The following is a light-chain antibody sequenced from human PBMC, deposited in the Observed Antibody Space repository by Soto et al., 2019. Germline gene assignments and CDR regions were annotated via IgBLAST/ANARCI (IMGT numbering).Light chain of an antibody. Sequence: EIVLTQSPGTLSLSPGERATLSCRASQSVSSSYLAGYQQKPGQAPRLLIYGASSRATGIPDRFSGSGSGTDFTLTISRLEPEDFAVYYCQQYGRSPRYTFGQGNKLEIK. J-gene: IGKJ2*01. CDR2: GAS. CDR1: QSVSSSY. CDR3: QQYGRSPRYT. V-gene: IGKV3-20*01.